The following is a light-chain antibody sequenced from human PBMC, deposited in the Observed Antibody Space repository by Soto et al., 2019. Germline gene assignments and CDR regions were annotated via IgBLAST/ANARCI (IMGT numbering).Light chain of an antibody. CDR3: QSYDSSLSGGV. V-gene: IGLV1-40*01. CDR2: GNN. CDR1: SSNIGAAYD. J-gene: IGLJ3*02. Sequence: QSVLTQPPSVSGAPGQKVTISCTRSSSNIGAAYDVHWYQHLPGTAPKLLIYGNNNRPSGVPDRFSGSKSGTSASLDITGLPAEDEADYYCQSYDSSLSGGVFGGGTKLTVL.